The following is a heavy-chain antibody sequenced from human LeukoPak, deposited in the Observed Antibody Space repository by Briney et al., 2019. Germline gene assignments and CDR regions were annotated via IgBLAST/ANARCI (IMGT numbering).Heavy chain of an antibody. CDR2: IYSGGRT. CDR1: GFSVVSNY. Sequence: PGGSLRLSCAASGFSVVSNYMSWVRQAPGKGLEWVSLIYSGGRTYYVDSVKSRFTISRDNSKNTLYLQMNSLRAEDTAVYYCARDQNSRSHIGHWGQGTLVTVSS. D-gene: IGHD6-13*01. V-gene: IGHV3-66*01. J-gene: IGHJ4*02. CDR3: ARDQNSRSHIGH.